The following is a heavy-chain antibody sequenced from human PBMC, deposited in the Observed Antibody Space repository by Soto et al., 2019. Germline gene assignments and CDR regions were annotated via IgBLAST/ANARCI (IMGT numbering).Heavy chain of an antibody. V-gene: IGHV3-23*01. D-gene: IGHD5-12*01. CDR1: GFTFSSYA. CDR3: AKGLVYSGYDYGQTFDY. CDR2: ISGSGGST. J-gene: IGHJ4*02. Sequence: GGSLRLSCAASGFTFSSYAISWVRQAPGKGLEWVSAISGSGGSTYYADSVKGRFTISRDNSKNTLYLQMNSLRAEDTAVYYCAKGLVYSGYDYGQTFDYWGQGTLVTVSS.